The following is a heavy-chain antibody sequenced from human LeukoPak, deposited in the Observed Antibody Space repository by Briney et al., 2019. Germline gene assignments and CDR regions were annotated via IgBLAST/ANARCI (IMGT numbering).Heavy chain of an antibody. Sequence: GGSLRLSCAASGFTFSSYSMNWVRQAPGKGLEWVSSISSSSSYIYYADSVKGRFTISRDNAKNSLYLQMNSLRAEDTAVYYCARGPPAYYYDSSGYPDLKYNWFDPWGQGTLVTVSS. V-gene: IGHV3-21*01. J-gene: IGHJ5*02. CDR2: ISSSSSYI. CDR1: GFTFSSYS. D-gene: IGHD3-22*01. CDR3: ARGPPAYYYDSSGYPDLKYNWFDP.